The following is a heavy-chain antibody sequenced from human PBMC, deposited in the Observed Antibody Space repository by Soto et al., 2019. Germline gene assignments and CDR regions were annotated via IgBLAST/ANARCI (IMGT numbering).Heavy chain of an antibody. Sequence: QPGGSLRLCCAASGFTFSSYGMHWVRQAPGKGLEWVAVISYDGSNKYYADSVKGRFTISRDNSKNTLYLQMNSLRAEDTAVYYCAKDIYYYGMDVWGQGTTVTVSS. CDR3: AKDIYYYGMDV. CDR2: ISYDGSNK. J-gene: IGHJ6*02. V-gene: IGHV3-30*18. CDR1: GFTFSSYG.